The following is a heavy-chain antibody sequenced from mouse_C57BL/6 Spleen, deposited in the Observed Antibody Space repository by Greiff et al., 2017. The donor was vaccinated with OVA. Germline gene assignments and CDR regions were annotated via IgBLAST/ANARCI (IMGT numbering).Heavy chain of an antibody. CDR1: GYTFTDYN. J-gene: IGHJ4*01. CDR2: INPNNGGT. Sequence: EVQLQQSGPELVKPGASVKMSCKASGYTFTDYNMHWVKQSHGKSLEWIGYINPNNGGTSYNQKFKGKATLTVNKSSSTAYMELRSLTSEDSAVYYCASDYGLRGDYAMDYWGQGTSVTVSS. V-gene: IGHV1-22*01. CDR3: ASDYGLRGDYAMDY. D-gene: IGHD1-1*01.